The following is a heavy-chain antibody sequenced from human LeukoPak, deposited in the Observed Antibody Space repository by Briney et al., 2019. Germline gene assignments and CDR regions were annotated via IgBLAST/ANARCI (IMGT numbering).Heavy chain of an antibody. CDR2: INSDGSST. Sequence: GESLRLSCAASGFTFSSYWMHWVRQAPGKGLVWVSRINSDGSSTSYADSVKGRFTISRDNAKNTLYLQMNSLRAEDTAVYYCARIRGLRWPKLGGDAFDIWGRGTMVTVSS. V-gene: IGHV3-74*01. D-gene: IGHD4-23*01. J-gene: IGHJ3*02. CDR3: ARIRGLRWPKLGGDAFDI. CDR1: GFTFSSYW.